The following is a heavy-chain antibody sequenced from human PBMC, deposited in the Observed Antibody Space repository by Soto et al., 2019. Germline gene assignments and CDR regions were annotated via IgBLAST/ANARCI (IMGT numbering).Heavy chain of an antibody. J-gene: IGHJ4*02. V-gene: IGHV1-46*02. Sequence: QVQLVQSGAEVRKPGASVKVSCRPSGYTFNTYYLHWRRQAPGQALEWMGVIHPSGGGTTYAQKLLGRVTVTRDTSTPPVFMELSSLRSDDTAVYYCARGGHIAVVTASFDNWGQGTLVTASS. CDR3: ARGGHIAVVTASFDN. CDR2: IHPSGGGT. CDR1: GYTFNTYY. D-gene: IGHD2-21*02.